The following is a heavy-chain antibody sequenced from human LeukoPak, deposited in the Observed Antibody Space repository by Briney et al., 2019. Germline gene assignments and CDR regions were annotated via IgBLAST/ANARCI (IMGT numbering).Heavy chain of an antibody. CDR1: GYTFTGYY. V-gene: IGHV1-46*01. CDR3: ARGTTFWDAFDI. D-gene: IGHD1-14*01. CDR2: INPSGGST. J-gene: IGHJ3*02. Sequence: ASVKLSCKASGYTFTGYYMHWLRQSPGQGLEWMGIINPSGGSTSYAQKFQGRVTMTRDTCTSTVYMELSSPRSEDTAVYYCARGTTFWDAFDIWGQGTMVTVSS.